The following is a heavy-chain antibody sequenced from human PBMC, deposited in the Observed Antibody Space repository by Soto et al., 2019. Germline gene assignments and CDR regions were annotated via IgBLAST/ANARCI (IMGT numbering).Heavy chain of an antibody. CDR1: GYSFTSYW. CDR2: IYPGDSDT. Sequence: PGESLKISCKGSGYSFTSYWIGWVRQMPGKGLEWMGIIYPGDSDTRYSPSFQGQVTISADKSISTAYLQWSSLKASDTAMYYCARLPGDLYGSGSYYPVYYYGMDVWGQGTTVTVSS. D-gene: IGHD3-10*01. V-gene: IGHV5-51*01. CDR3: ARLPGDLYGSGSYYPVYYYGMDV. J-gene: IGHJ6*02.